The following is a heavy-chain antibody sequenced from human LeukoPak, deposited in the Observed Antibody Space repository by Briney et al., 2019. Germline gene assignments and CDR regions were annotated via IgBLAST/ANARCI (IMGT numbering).Heavy chain of an antibody. Sequence: GGSLRLSCAASEFAFSNFAMSWVRQAPGKGLEWVSAMGGSGDCTYYADSVKGRFTISRDNFQYTLYLQMNSLRVEDTAVYYCAKDLEVTPTRWLFASWGQGTLVIVAS. D-gene: IGHD1-1*01. J-gene: IGHJ4*02. CDR2: MGGSGDCT. CDR1: EFAFSNFA. CDR3: AKDLEVTPTRWLFAS. V-gene: IGHV3-23*01.